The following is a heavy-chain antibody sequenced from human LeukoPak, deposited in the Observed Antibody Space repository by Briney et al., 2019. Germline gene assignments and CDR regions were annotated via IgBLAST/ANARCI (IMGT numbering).Heavy chain of an antibody. D-gene: IGHD3-22*01. CDR2: IYYSGST. Sequence: SQTLSLTCTVSGGSISSGGYYWSWIRQHPGKGLEWIGYIYYSGSTYYNPSLKSRVTISVDTSKNQFSLKLSSVTAADTAVYYCARVVVVITGSYYFDYWGQGTLVTVSS. J-gene: IGHJ4*02. CDR3: ARVVVVITGSYYFDY. CDR1: GGSISSGGYY. V-gene: IGHV4-31*03.